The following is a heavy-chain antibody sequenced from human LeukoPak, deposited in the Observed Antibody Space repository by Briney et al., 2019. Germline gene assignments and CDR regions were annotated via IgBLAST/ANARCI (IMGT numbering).Heavy chain of an antibody. Sequence: GGSLRLSCAAPGFTFSDFAMHWLRQAPGKGLEYVSTISSNGISPYYANSVKGRFIISRDNSKNTLYLQMGSLRADDTAVYYCVRAHSIHNYHYGIDVWGHGTTVTVSS. V-gene: IGHV3-64*01. D-gene: IGHD3-3*01. CDR3: VRAHSIHNYHYGIDV. CDR2: ISSNGISP. CDR1: GFTFSDFA. J-gene: IGHJ6*02.